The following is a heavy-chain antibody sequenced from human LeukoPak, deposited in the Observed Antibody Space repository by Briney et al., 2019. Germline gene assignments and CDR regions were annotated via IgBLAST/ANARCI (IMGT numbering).Heavy chain of an antibody. J-gene: IGHJ4*02. CDR3: AKYQATGYSSGWTAFDY. V-gene: IGHV3-48*03. D-gene: IGHD6-19*01. CDR2: ISSSGSTI. Sequence: GGSLRLSCAASGFTFSSYEMNWVRQAPGKGLEWVSYISSSGSTIYYADSVKGRFTISRDNSKNTLYLQMNSLRAEDTAVYYCAKYQATGYSSGWTAFDYWGQGTLVTVSS. CDR1: GFTFSSYE.